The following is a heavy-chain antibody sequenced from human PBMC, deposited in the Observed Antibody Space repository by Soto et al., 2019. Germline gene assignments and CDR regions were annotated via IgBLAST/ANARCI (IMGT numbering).Heavy chain of an antibody. CDR2: MNHSGST. CDR3: ARLASGWQYYYFDF. J-gene: IGHJ2*01. Sequence: SETLSLTCAVYGGSFRPYFWRWIRQPPGKGLEWIGEMNHSGSTNYNPSLTRRATLSVDTSKNQVSLKLTSVTAADTAVYYCARLASGWQYYYFDFWGRGTPVTVSS. V-gene: IGHV4-34*01. D-gene: IGHD6-19*01. CDR1: GGSFRPYF.